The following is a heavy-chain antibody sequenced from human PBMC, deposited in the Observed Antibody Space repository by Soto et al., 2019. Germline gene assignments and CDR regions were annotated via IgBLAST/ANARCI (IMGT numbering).Heavy chain of an antibody. CDR2: LTGSGGTT. CDR3: AKQREDFGSGSDTYYFDY. V-gene: IGHV3-23*01. CDR1: GVTFSTYA. D-gene: IGHD3-10*01. Sequence: DVQLLESGGGLVQPGGSLRLSCIASGVTFSTYAMSWVRQAPGKGLEWVSGLTGSGGTTFYADSVKGRFTISRDNSNNTLYLEMNSLRAEDTAVDYCAKQREDFGSGSDTYYFDYWGQGTLVTVSS. J-gene: IGHJ4*02.